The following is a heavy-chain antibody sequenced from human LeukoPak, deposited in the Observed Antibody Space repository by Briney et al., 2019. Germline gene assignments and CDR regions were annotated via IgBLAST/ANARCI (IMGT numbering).Heavy chain of an antibody. Sequence: SETLSLTCTVSGGSISSYYWGWIRQPAGKGLEWIGRIYTSGSTNYNPSLKSRATTSVDTSKNQFSLKLSSVTAADTAVYYCAREDYYDCSGYFGWFDPWGQGTLVSVSS. CDR1: GGSISSYY. V-gene: IGHV4-4*07. CDR2: IYTSGST. CDR3: AREDYYDCSGYFGWFDP. J-gene: IGHJ5*02. D-gene: IGHD3-22*01.